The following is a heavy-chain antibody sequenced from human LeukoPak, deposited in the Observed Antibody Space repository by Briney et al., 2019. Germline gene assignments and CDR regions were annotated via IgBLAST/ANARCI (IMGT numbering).Heavy chain of an antibody. V-gene: IGHV3-9*01. CDR3: AKGGQLVLYGMDV. CDR1: GFTFDDYA. D-gene: IGHD6-13*01. J-gene: IGHJ6*02. CDR2: ISWNSGSI. Sequence: PSRSLRLSCAASGFTFDDYAMHWVRQAPGKGLEWVSGISWNSGSIGYADSVKGRFTISRDNAKNSLYLQMNSLRAEDTALYYCAKGGQLVLYGMDVWGQGTTVTVSS.